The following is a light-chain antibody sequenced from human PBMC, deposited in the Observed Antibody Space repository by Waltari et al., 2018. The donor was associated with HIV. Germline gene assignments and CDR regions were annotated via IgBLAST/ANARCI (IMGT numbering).Light chain of an antibody. CDR1: QTISSTY. CDR3: QQYIGSPRT. CDR2: GSS. V-gene: IGKV3-20*01. J-gene: IGKJ1*01. Sequence: EIALTQSPGTLSLSPGERAPLSCRASQTISSTYLAWYQQKHGQAPRILIYGSSSRSTGIPDSFSGSGSGTDFTLTISSLEPEDCAVYYCQQYIGSPRTFGQGTKVELK.